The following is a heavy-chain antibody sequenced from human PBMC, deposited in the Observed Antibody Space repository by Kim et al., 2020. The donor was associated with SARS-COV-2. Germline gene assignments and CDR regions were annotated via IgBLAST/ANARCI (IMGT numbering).Heavy chain of an antibody. V-gene: IGHV1-8*01. J-gene: IGHJ4*02. CDR1: GYTFSSFA. CDR2: INLNSGNT. CDR3: ARVAESIDY. Sequence: ASVKVSCKASGYTFSSFAINWVRQATGQGLEWMGWINLNSGNTGYSQKFQGRLTMTKNNYISTAYMELTGLTSEDTAVYYCARVAESIDYWGQGTLGTV.